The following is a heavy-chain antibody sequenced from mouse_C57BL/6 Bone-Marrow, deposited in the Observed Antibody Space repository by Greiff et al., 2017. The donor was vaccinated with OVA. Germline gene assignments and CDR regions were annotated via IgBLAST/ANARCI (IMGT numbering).Heavy chain of an antibody. J-gene: IGHJ4*01. V-gene: IGHV5-12*01. Sequence: EVKLVESGGGLVQPGGSLKLSCAASGFTFSDYYMYWVRQTPEKRLEWVAYISNGGGSPYYPDTVKGRFPISIDNAKNSLYLQMSRLKSEYTDMYYCARHGTVVAFYYYAMDYWGQGTAVTVSS. CDR1: GFTFSDYY. CDR3: ARHGTVVAFYYYAMDY. D-gene: IGHD1-1*01. CDR2: ISNGGGSP.